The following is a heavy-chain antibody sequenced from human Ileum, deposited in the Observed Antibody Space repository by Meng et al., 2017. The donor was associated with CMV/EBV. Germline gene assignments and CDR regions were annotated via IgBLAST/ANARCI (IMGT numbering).Heavy chain of an antibody. D-gene: IGHD4/OR15-4a*01. V-gene: IGHV4-61*08. CDR2: MYSSGTA. CDR1: GDSVNTRDYY. CDR3: ARVNARIPGALKD. Sequence: SETLSLTCTVSGDSVNTRDYYWTWVRQSPGNTLEWIGYMYSSGTANYNPSLDSRLTMSVVTSKNLFSLSRTSVTAVDTATYYCARVNARIPGALKDWGQGALVTVSS. J-gene: IGHJ4*02.